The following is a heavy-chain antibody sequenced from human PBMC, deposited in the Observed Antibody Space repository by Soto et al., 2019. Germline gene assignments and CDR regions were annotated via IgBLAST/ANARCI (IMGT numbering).Heavy chain of an antibody. CDR1: GFTFSNCA. CDR2: ISGRGGST. D-gene: IGHD5-12*01. J-gene: IGHJ4*02. Sequence: GGSLRLSCTASGFTFSNCAMSWVRQAPGKGLEWVSTISGRGGSTYYADSVKGRLTISRDNSKNTLFLQMNSLRAEDTAVYYCAKRFYREEDGYNFFDSWGQGTLVTVSS. V-gene: IGHV3-23*01. CDR3: AKRFYREEDGYNFFDS.